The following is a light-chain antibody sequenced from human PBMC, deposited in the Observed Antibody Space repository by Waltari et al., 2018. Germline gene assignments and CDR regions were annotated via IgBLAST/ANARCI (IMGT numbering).Light chain of an antibody. CDR2: WAS. CDR1: QSLLYNSDNKHY. J-gene: IGKJ2*01. CDR3: QQCYSTPYT. V-gene: IGKV4-1*01. Sequence: DIVMTQSPDSLAVSLGERVTINCRSSQSLLYNSDNKHYFAWLQQKPGQPPKLLIYWASTRESGVPDRFSGSGSGTEFTLTISSLQAADVAVYYCQQCYSTPYTFGQGTKLEIK.